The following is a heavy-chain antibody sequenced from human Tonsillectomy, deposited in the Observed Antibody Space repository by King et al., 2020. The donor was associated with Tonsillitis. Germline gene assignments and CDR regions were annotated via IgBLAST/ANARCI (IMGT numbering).Heavy chain of an antibody. J-gene: IGHJ4*02. CDR3: ARGNYYDSSGYPSSFLHFDY. V-gene: IGHV4-38-2*01. Sequence: VQLQESGPGLVKPSETLSLTCAVSGYSISSGYYWGWIRQPPGKGLEWIGSIYHSGSTYYNPSLKSRVTISVDTSKNQFSLKLSSVTAADTAVYYCARGNYYDSSGYPSSFLHFDYWGQGTLVTVSS. CDR2: IYHSGST. CDR1: GYSISSGYY. D-gene: IGHD3-22*01.